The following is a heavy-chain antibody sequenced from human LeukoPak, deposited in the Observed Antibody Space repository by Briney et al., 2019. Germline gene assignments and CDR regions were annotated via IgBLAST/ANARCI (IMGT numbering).Heavy chain of an antibody. CDR3: ARSPLEVGANSDAFDI. Sequence: GGSLRLSCAASGFTFSSYSMNWVRQAPGKGLEWVSYISSSSSTIYYADSVKGRFTVSRDNAKNSLYLQMNSLRAEDTAVYYCARSPLEVGANSDAFDIWGQGTTVTVSS. CDR1: GFTFSSYS. CDR2: ISSSSSTI. D-gene: IGHD3-22*01. V-gene: IGHV3-48*01. J-gene: IGHJ3*02.